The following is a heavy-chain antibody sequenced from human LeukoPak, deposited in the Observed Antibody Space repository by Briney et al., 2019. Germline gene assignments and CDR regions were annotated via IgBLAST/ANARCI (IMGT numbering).Heavy chain of an antibody. CDR2: ISGSGGST. CDR3: AKDRTGYCSSTSCSGY. CDR1: GFTFSSYA. D-gene: IGHD2-2*01. V-gene: IGHV3-23*01. Sequence: GSLRLSCAASGFTFSSYAMNWVRQAPGEGLEWVSAISGSGGSTYYADSVKGRFTISRDNSKNTLYLQMNSLRAEDTAVYYCAKDRTGYCSSTSCSGYWGQGTLVTVSS. J-gene: IGHJ4*02.